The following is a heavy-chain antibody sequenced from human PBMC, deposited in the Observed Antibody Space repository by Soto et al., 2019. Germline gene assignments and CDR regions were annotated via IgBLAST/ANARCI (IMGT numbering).Heavy chain of an antibody. Sequence: HPGGSLRLSCVGSGFSFRNYGMHWVRQAPDKGLEWVAVIWFDGSNPDYADSVKGRFTISRDNSKNTLYLHMNSLRAEDTALYSCARPSVVEGNYVAFDLWGQGTMVTVSS. CDR1: GFSFRNYG. CDR2: IWFDGSNP. J-gene: IGHJ3*01. CDR3: ARPSVVEGNYVAFDL. D-gene: IGHD2-2*01. V-gene: IGHV3-33*01.